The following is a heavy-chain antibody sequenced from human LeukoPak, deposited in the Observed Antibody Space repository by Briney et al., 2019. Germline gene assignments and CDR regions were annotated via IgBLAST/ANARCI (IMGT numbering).Heavy chain of an antibody. CDR3: AKVTRPYCSGGSCYGFDY. CDR1: GGSISSSSYY. Sequence: SETLSLTCTVSGGSISSSSYYWGWIRQPPGKGLEWIGSIYYSGSTYCNPSLKSRVTISVDTSKNQFSLKLSSVTAADTAVYYCAKVTRPYCSGGSCYGFDYWGQGTLVTVSS. D-gene: IGHD2-15*01. J-gene: IGHJ4*02. V-gene: IGHV4-39*07. CDR2: IYYSGST.